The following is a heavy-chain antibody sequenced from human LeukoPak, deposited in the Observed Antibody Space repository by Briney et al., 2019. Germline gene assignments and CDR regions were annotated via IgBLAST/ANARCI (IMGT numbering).Heavy chain of an antibody. D-gene: IGHD6-19*01. J-gene: IGHJ5*02. CDR1: GGSPSSGSHY. CDR2: IYPTGST. V-gene: IGHV4-61*02. Sequence: PPETLSLTCTVSGGSPSSGSHYWDWIRQPAGRGLDWIGRIYPTGSTNYNPSLKTRFTISVDTSKNQCSLKLSAVTAADTAVYYGARDGSGWLVTTNWFNRWGQGSLVTVPS. CDR3: ARDGSGWLVTTNWFNR.